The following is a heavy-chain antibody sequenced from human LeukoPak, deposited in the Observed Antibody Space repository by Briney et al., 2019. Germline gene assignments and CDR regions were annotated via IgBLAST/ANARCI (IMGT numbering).Heavy chain of an antibody. V-gene: IGHV4-30-2*01. Sequence: SETLSLTCTVSGGSISSAGYYWSWIRQPPGKGLEWIGYIYHSGSTYYKSSLKSRVTISVDRSKNQFSLKLSSVTAADTAVYYCARDNGDAFDIWGQGTMVTVSS. CDR3: ARDNGDAFDI. CDR2: IYHSGST. CDR1: GGSISSAGYY. D-gene: IGHD2-8*01. J-gene: IGHJ3*02.